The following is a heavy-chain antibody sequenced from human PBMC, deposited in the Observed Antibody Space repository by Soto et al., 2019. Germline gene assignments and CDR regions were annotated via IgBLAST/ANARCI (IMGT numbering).Heavy chain of an antibody. V-gene: IGHV4-59*01. D-gene: IGHD4-17*01. CDR3: ARHYGDTF. CDR2: FHHGGSTPY. Sequence: QVQLQESGPGLVKPSETLSLTCTVSGVSITTYYWSWIRQPPGKGLEWIGYFHHGGSTPYDSNPSLKGRAAISADTSKNLLSLEVTSVTTADTAVYYCARHYGDTFWGQGALVTVSS. CDR1: GVSITTYY. J-gene: IGHJ4*02.